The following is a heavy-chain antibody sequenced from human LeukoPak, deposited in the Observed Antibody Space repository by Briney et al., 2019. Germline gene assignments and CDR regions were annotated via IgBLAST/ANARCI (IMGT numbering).Heavy chain of an antibody. CDR2: IYYSGST. CDR3: ASGDSSGYRAFDI. Sequence: PSETLSLTCTVSGGSISSSSYYWGWIRQPPGKGLEWIGSIYYSGSTYYNPSLKSRVTISVDTSKNQFSLKLSSVTAADTAVYYCASGDSSGYRAFDIWGQGTMVTVSS. CDR1: GGSISSSSYY. D-gene: IGHD3-22*01. J-gene: IGHJ3*02. V-gene: IGHV4-39*07.